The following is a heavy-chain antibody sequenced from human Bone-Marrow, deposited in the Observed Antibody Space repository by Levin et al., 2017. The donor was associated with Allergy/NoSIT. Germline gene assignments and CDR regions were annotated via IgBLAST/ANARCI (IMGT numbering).Heavy chain of an antibody. CDR2: INPDSGAT. CDR3: ARGIVVTAVEDAFDF. J-gene: IGHJ3*01. CDR1: GYNFAHYY. V-gene: IGHV1-2*06. D-gene: IGHD6-25*01. Sequence: VASVKVSCKASGYNFAHYYLHWIRQAPGQGLEWVGRINPDSGATDYAREFQGRVTMTRDMSITTVYMELSSLRTDDTAVYYCARGIVVTAVEDAFDFWGQGTLVTVSS.